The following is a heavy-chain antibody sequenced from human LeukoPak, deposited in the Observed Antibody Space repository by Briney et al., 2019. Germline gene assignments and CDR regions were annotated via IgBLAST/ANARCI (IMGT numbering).Heavy chain of an antibody. D-gene: IGHD3-10*01. CDR3: ARLWFGTNLDY. Sequence: PSETLSLTCTVSGGSISSYYWSWIRQPPGKGLEWIGSIYYSGSTYYNPSLKSRVAISADTSKNQFSLTLSAVTAADTAVYYCARLWFGTNLDYWGQGTLVTVSS. J-gene: IGHJ4*02. CDR1: GGSISSYY. CDR2: IYYSGST. V-gene: IGHV4-59*08.